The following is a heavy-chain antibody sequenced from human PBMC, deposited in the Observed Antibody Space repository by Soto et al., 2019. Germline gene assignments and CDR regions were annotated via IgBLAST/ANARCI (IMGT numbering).Heavy chain of an antibody. Sequence: QLQLQESGPGLLKPSETLSLSCSVSGGSISSTSYYLGWFRQPPGKGLEWIAGIYYTGSTYYNPSLKSRVALSVDTSRNQFSLNLNAVTAADPAVYQGGSHRYVAGRKGLSDYWGQGSLVIVSS. D-gene: IGHD3-10*01. CDR3: GSHRYVAGRKGLSDY. V-gene: IGHV4-39*01. CDR1: GGSISSTSYY. CDR2: IYYTGST. J-gene: IGHJ4*02.